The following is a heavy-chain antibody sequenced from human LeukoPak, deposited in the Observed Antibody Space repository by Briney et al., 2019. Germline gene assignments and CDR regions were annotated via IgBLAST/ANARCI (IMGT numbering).Heavy chain of an antibody. CDR1: GFTFTNYG. CDR3: AREGGGSPNWFDP. V-gene: IGHV3-30*03. CDR2: ISHDGNNE. J-gene: IGHJ5*02. D-gene: IGHD1-26*01. Sequence: GGSLRLSCAASGFTFTNYGFHWVRQAPGKGLEWVALISHDGNNEYYADSVKGRFATSRDDSKNTLYLQMNSLRAEDTAVYYCAREGGGSPNWFDPWGQGTLVTVSS.